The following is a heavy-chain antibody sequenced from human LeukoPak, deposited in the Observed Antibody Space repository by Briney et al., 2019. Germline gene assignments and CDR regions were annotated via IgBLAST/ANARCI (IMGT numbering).Heavy chain of an antibody. CDR2: VRASGGTT. V-gene: IGHV3-23*01. J-gene: IGHJ4*02. CDR3: AIVGGWGTPFAY. Sequence: PGGSLRLSCAASGFTFSSYTMSWVRQVPGKGLEWVSSVRASGGTTMSADSVTGRFTIFRDNSKNTLYLEMNSLRAEDTAVYYCAIVGGWGTPFAYWGQGTLVTVSS. CDR1: GFTFSSYT. D-gene: IGHD7-27*01.